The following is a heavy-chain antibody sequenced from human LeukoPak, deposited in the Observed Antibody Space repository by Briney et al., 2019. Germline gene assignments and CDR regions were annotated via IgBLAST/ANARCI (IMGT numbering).Heavy chain of an antibody. D-gene: IGHD3-22*01. V-gene: IGHV3-48*04. J-gene: IGHJ4*02. CDR3: ARDRDYYDSSGYEKPIDY. CDR1: GFSVSGHY. Sequence: GGSLRLSCAASGFSVSGHYMNWVRQAPGKGLEWVSYISSSSSTIYYADSVKGRFTISRDNAKNSLYLQMNSLRAEDTAVYYCARDRDYYDSSGYEKPIDYWGQGTLVTVSS. CDR2: ISSSSSTI.